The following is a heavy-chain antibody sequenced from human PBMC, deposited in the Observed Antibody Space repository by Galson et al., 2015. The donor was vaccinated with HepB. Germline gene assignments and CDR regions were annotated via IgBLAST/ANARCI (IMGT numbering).Heavy chain of an antibody. Sequence: SLRLSCAASGFTFDDYGMSWVRQAPGKGLEWVSGINWNGGSTGYADSVKGRFTISRDNAKNSLYLQMNSLRAEDTALYHCARGAGQQLVRSWFDPWGQGTLVTVSS. CDR2: INWNGGST. D-gene: IGHD6-13*01. CDR1: GFTFDDYG. V-gene: IGHV3-20*01. CDR3: ARGAGQQLVRSWFDP. J-gene: IGHJ5*02.